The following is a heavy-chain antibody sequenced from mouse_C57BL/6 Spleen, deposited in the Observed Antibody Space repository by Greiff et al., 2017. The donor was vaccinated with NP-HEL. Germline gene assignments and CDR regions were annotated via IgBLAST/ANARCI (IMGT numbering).Heavy chain of an antibody. CDR3: ARGSNFIAY. D-gene: IGHD2-5*01. CDR1: GYAFTNYL. Sequence: QVQLQQSGAELVRPGTSVKVSCKASGYAFTNYLIEWVKQRPGQGLEWIGVINPGSGGTNYNEKFKGKATLTADKSSSTAYMQLSSLTSEDSAVYFCARGSNFIAYWGQGTLVTVSA. V-gene: IGHV1-54*01. J-gene: IGHJ3*01. CDR2: INPGSGGT.